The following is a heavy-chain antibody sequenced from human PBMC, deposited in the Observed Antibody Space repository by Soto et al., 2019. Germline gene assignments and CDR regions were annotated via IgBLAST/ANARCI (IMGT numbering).Heavy chain of an antibody. CDR2: ISAYNGNT. D-gene: IGHD3-22*01. CDR1: GGTFKSFA. Sequence: ASVKVSCKASGGTFKSFAISWVRQAPGQGLEWMGWISAYNGNTNYAQKLQGRVTMTTDTSTSTAYMELRSLRSDDTAVYYCARVYYYDSSGSTDLWGQGTLVTVSS. J-gene: IGHJ5*02. V-gene: IGHV1-18*01. CDR3: ARVYYYDSSGSTDL.